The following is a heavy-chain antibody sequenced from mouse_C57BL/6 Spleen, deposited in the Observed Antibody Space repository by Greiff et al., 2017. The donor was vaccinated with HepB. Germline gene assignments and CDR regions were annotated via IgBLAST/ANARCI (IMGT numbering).Heavy chain of an antibody. J-gene: IGHJ2*01. CDR1: GYSITSGYY. Sequence: EVKLVESGPGLVKPSQSLSLTCSVTGYSITSGYYWNWIRQLPGNKLEWMGYISYDGSNNYNPSLKNRISITRDTSKNQFFLKLNSVTTEDTATYYFARGNYGYEDGGQGTTLTVSS. CDR3: ARGNYGYED. D-gene: IGHD2-2*01. CDR2: ISYDGSN. V-gene: IGHV3-6*01.